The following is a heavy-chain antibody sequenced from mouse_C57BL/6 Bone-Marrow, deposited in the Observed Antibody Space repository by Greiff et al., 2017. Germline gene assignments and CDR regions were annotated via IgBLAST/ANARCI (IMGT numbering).Heavy chain of an antibody. V-gene: IGHV1-63*01. CDR2: IYPGGGYT. CDR3: ARLGVWDAIDY. J-gene: IGHJ4*01. Sequence: QVQLQQSGAELVRPGTSVKMSCKASGYTFTNYWIGWAKQRPGHGLEWIGDIYPGGGYTNYNEKFKGKATLTADKSSSTAYMQFSSLTSEDSAVYYCARLGVWDAIDYWGQGTSVTVSS. CDR1: GYTFTNYW.